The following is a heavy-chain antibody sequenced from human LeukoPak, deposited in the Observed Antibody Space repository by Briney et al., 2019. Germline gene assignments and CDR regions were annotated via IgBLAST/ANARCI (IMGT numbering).Heavy chain of an antibody. CDR1: VFRLTGYT. Sequence: GGSLRLSCVPSVFRLTGYTLHSVRQAPGKGLEWVAVSSHDGSDKKVADAVKGRFTISRDNSKNMVYLQMSSLTTEDTVMYYCAREGGYDSGYFADYLDPWGQGTLVIVSS. D-gene: IGHD3-22*01. CDR2: SSHDGSDK. V-gene: IGHV3-30-3*01. J-gene: IGHJ5*02. CDR3: AREGGYDSGYFADYLDP.